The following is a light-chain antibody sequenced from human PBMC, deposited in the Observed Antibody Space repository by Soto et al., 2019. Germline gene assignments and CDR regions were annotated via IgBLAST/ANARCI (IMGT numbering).Light chain of an antibody. CDR3: QQANSFTIT. CDR2: GAS. CDR1: QSISIY. J-gene: IGKJ5*01. Sequence: DIQVTQSPSSLSASVGDRVTITCRESQSISIYLNWYQLKPGKAPTLLMYGASYLKSGVPTRFSGSGAGTDCTLTISSLQPEDVATDYCQQANSFTITFGQGTRLEIK. V-gene: IGKV1-39*01.